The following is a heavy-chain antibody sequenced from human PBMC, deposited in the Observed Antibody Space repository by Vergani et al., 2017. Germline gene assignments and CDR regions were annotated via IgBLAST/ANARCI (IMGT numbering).Heavy chain of an antibody. CDR3: ARVNTETNGHLYYYYYMDV. V-gene: IGHV4-34*01. CDR2: IDHTGRP. J-gene: IGHJ6*03. D-gene: IGHD4-11*01. Sequence: QVQLQQWGGGLLKPSETLSLTCVVNGGSFTSYHWTWIRQSPGEGLEWVGDIDHTGRPDDNPSLKSRLTMSVDKSRNQFSLTLNSVTATDTAIYFCARVNTETNGHLYYYYYMDVRGQGTAVTVS. CDR1: GGSFTSYH.